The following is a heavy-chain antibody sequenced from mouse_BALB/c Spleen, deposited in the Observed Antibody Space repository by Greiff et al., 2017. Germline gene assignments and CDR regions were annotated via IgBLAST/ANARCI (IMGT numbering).Heavy chain of an antibody. J-gene: IGHJ2*01. D-gene: IGHD2-4*01. V-gene: IGHV7-3*02. Sequence: EVKVVESGGGLVQPGGSLRLSCATSGFTFTDYYMSWVRQPPGKALEWLGFIRNKANGYTTEYSASVKGRFTISRDNSQSILYLQMNTLRAEDSATYYCARTEDYDVFDYWGQGTTLTVSS. CDR1: GFTFTDYY. CDR3: ARTEDYDVFDY. CDR2: IRNKANGYTT.